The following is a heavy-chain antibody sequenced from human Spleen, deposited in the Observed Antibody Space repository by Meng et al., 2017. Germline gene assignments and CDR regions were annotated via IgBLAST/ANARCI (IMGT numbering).Heavy chain of an antibody. CDR3: ARAPYSFWSGYYLDF. V-gene: IGHV3-33*01. D-gene: IGHD3-3*01. Sequence: GESLKISCAASGFTFSDYGMHWVRQAPGKGLEWVAVIWYDGSNKNYADSVKGRFTISRDNSQNTMYLQMNSLRAEDTAVYYCARAPYSFWSGYYLDFWGQGTLVTVSS. CDR1: GFTFSDYG. J-gene: IGHJ4*02. CDR2: IWYDGSNK.